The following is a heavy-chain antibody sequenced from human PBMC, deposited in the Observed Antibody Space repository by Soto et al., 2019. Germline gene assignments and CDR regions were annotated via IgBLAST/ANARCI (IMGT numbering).Heavy chain of an antibody. Sequence: GGSLRLSCAASGFSFSDYAMSWIRQAPGKGLEWVSVISESGGSTHYADSVRGRFTVSRDNSKNSLSLRMNSLRDEDTAVYFCAKRSPYSSGWYSPIFDYWGQGALVTVSS. CDR2: ISESGGST. CDR1: GFSFSDYA. CDR3: AKRSPYSSGWYSPIFDY. J-gene: IGHJ4*02. D-gene: IGHD6-13*01. V-gene: IGHV3-23*01.